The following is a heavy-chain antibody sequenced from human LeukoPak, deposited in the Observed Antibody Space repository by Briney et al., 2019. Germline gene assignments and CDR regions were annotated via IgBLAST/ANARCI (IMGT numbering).Heavy chain of an antibody. V-gene: IGHV1-69*13. J-gene: IGHJ4*02. D-gene: IGHD3-9*01. Sequence: SVKVSCKASGGTFSNYAISWVRQAPRQGLEWMGGIIPIFDTADNAQKFQGRLTITADESTSTAYMELSSLRAEDTAVYYCARDLLGSATSYSSGAWDYWGQGTLVTVSS. CDR3: ARDLLGSATSYSSGAWDY. CDR2: IIPIFDTA. CDR1: GGTFSNYA.